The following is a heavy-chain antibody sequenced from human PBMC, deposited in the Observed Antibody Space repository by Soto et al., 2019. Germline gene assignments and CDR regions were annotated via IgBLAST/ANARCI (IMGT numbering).Heavy chain of an antibody. CDR3: TKNRAYALFS. CDR2: IHHSGGT. V-gene: IGHV4-4*02. J-gene: IGHJ4*02. Sequence: QVQLQESGPGLVKPSGPLSLSCAVSGGSVSNNNWWSWVRQSPGNGLEWIGEIHHSGGTSYTPSVESRATLSGDKSKNELSLRLNYVTAADTAVYYCTKNRAYALFSGGLGILVTVSS. CDR1: GGSVSNNNW. D-gene: IGHD5-12*01.